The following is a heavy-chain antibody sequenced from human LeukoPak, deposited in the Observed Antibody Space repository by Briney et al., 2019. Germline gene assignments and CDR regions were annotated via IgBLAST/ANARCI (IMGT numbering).Heavy chain of an antibody. Sequence: PGGSLRLSCAASVFTFSSYWMHWVCQAPGGGLVWVSRIYSDGSRTSYADSAKGRFTISRDNANNTLYLQMNSLRAEDTAVYYCARGNRYSSSSGKLYGMDVWGQGTTVTVSS. CDR3: ARGNRYSSSSGKLYGMDV. J-gene: IGHJ6*02. CDR1: VFTFSSYW. CDR2: IYSDGSRT. V-gene: IGHV3-74*01. D-gene: IGHD6-13*01.